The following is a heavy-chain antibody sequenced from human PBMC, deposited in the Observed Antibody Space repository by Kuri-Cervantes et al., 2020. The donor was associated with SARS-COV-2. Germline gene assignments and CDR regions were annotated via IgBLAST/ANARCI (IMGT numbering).Heavy chain of an antibody. CDR3: ASSQRTIAARERYYFDY. D-gene: IGHD6-6*01. J-gene: IGHJ4*02. Sequence: LSLTCAASGFTFSSYAMSWVRQAPGKGLEWVSAISGSGGSTYYADSVKGRFTISRDNSKNTLYLQMNSLRAEDSAVYYCASSQRTIAARERYYFDYWGQGTLVTVSS. CDR2: ISGSGGST. CDR1: GFTFSSYA. V-gene: IGHV3-23*01.